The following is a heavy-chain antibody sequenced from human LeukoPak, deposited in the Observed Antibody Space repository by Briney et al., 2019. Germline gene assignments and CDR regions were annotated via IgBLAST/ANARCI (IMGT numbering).Heavy chain of an antibody. CDR1: GGSISSYY. V-gene: IGHV4-59*01. J-gene: IGHJ6*02. Sequence: PSETLSLTCTVSGGSISSYYWSWIRQPPGKGLEWIGYIYYSGSTNYNPSLKSRVTISVDTSKNQFSLKLSSVTAADTAVYYCARAVAAGSQAVYYYYYGMDVSGQGTTVTVSS. D-gene: IGHD6-13*01. CDR3: ARAVAAGSQAVYYYYYGMDV. CDR2: IYYSGST.